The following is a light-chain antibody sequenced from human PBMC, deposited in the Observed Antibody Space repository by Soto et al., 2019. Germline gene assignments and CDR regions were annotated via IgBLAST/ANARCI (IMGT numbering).Light chain of an antibody. CDR1: SSDVGGYNY. V-gene: IGLV2-14*01. J-gene: IGLJ2*01. CDR2: DVS. CDR3: SSYTSSSTL. Sequence: QSALTQPASVSGSPGQSITISCTGTSSDVGGYNYVSWYQQRPGKAPKLLIYDVSHRPSGVSNRFSGSKSGNTASLTISGLQAEDEADYYCSSYTSSSTLFGGGTQLTVL.